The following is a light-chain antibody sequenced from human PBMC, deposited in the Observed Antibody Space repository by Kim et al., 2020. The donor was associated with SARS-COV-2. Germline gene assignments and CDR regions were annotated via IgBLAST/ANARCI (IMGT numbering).Light chain of an antibody. CDR2: AAS. CDR3: QQLNSYPLT. V-gene: IGKV1-9*01. CDR1: QGISSY. J-gene: IGKJ4*01. Sequence: DIQLIQSPSFLSASVRDRVTITCRASQGISSYLAWYQQKPGKAPKLLIYAASTLQSGVPSRFSGSGSGTEFTLTISSLQPEDFATYYCQQLNSYPLTFGGGTKVDIK.